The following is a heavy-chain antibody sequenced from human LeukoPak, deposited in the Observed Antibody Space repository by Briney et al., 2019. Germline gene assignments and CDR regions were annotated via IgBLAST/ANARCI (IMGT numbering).Heavy chain of an antibody. CDR1: GFTFDDYA. CDR2: ISWNSGSI. CDR3: AKDMGSGWYLFDY. D-gene: IGHD6-19*01. J-gene: IGHJ4*02. V-gene: IGHV3-9*01. Sequence: GRSLSLSCAASGFTFDDYAMHWVRQAPGKGLEWVSGISWNSGSIGYADSVKGRFTISRDNAKNPLYLQMNSLRAEDTALYYCAKDMGSGWYLFDYWGQGTLVTVSS.